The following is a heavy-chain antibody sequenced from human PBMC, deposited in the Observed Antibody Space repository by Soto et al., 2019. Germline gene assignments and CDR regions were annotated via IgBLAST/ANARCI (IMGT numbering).Heavy chain of an antibody. CDR3: ARALIQLWPHYYYGMDV. Sequence: QVQLQESGPGLVKPSQTLSLTCTVSGGSISSGDYYWSRIRQPPGKGLAGIGYIYYSGTTYYNASLKSRVTISVDTSKNQFPLKVNSVTAADTAVYYCARALIQLWPHYYYGMDVWGQGTTVTVSS. V-gene: IGHV4-30-4*01. CDR2: IYYSGTT. CDR1: GGSISSGDYY. D-gene: IGHD5-18*01. J-gene: IGHJ6*02.